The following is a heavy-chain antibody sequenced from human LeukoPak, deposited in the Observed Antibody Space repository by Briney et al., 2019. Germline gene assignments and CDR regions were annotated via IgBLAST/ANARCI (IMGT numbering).Heavy chain of an antibody. Sequence: ASVKVSCKASGYTFTGYYIHWVRQAPGQGLEWMGWINPNSGDTNYAQKFQGRVTMTRDTSISTGYMELSRLRSDDTAAYYCARTTNNLFDPWGQGTLVTVSS. J-gene: IGHJ5*02. CDR1: GYTFTGYY. D-gene: IGHD4-11*01. V-gene: IGHV1-2*02. CDR2: INPNSGDT. CDR3: ARTTNNLFDP.